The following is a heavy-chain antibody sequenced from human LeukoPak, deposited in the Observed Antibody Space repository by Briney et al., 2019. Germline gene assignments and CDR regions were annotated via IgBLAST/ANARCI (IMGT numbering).Heavy chain of an antibody. D-gene: IGHD2-2*01. Sequence: SVKVSCKASGGTFSSYTISWVRQAPGQGLEWMGRIIPILGIANYAQKFQGRVTITADKSTSTAYMELSSLRSEDTAVYYCAREVSVVPAAVGAFDIWGQGTMVTASS. V-gene: IGHV1-69*04. CDR2: IIPILGIA. CDR3: AREVSVVPAAVGAFDI. CDR1: GGTFSSYT. J-gene: IGHJ3*02.